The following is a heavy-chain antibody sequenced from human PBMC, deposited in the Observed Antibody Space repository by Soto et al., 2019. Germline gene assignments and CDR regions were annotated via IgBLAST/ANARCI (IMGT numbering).Heavy chain of an antibody. D-gene: IGHD2-2*01. Sequence: GGSLRLSCAASGFTFSGSAMHWVRQASGKGLEWVGRIRSKANSYATAYAASVKGRFTISRDDSKNTAYLQMNSLKTEDTAVYYCTRAPVVPAAINYYYYYYYMDVWGKGTTVTVSS. J-gene: IGHJ6*03. V-gene: IGHV3-73*01. CDR2: IRSKANSYAT. CDR3: TRAPVVPAAINYYYYYYYMDV. CDR1: GFTFSGSA.